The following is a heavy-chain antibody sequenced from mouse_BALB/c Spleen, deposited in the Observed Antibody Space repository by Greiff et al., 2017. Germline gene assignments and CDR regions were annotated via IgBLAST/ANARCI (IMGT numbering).Heavy chain of an antibody. D-gene: IGHD2-1*01. CDR2: IWAGGST. V-gene: IGHV2-9*02. CDR1: GFSLTSYG. Sequence: VQLQESGPGLVAPSQSLSITCTVSGFSLTSYGVHWVRQPPGKGLEWLGVIWAGGSTNYNSALMSRLSISKDNSKSQVFLKMNSLQTDDTAMYYCARDDGNYRGAMDYWGQGTSVTVSS. CDR3: ARDDGNYRGAMDY. J-gene: IGHJ4*01.